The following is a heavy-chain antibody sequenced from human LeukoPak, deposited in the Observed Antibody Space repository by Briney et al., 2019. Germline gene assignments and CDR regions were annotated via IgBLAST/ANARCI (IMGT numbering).Heavy chain of an antibody. V-gene: IGHV3-7*01. CDR1: GFTFSSYW. Sequence: GGSLRLSCAASGFTFSSYWMTWVRQAPGKGLEWVANIREDGSEKYYVDSVKGRFTVSRDNAKNSLYLQVNSLRAEDTAVYYCAKGGSYGYWGQGTLVTVSS. CDR2: IREDGSEK. CDR3: AKGGSYGY. D-gene: IGHD1-26*01. J-gene: IGHJ4*02.